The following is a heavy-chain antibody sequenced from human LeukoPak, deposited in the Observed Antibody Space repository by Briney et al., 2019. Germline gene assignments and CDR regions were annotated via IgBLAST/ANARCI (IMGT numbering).Heavy chain of an antibody. V-gene: IGHV3-15*01. J-gene: IGHJ4*02. CDR3: TTLRLAASDH. CDR2: IKSRADGGTI. Sequence: GGSLRLSCEAAGFIFSDAWMSWVRQPPGKGLEGVGRIKSRADGGTIDYAAPVQDRFTISRDDSRNTIYLHMNSLKTEDSGVYFCTTLRLAASDHWGQGTLVTVSS. D-gene: IGHD3-9*01. CDR1: GFIFSDAW.